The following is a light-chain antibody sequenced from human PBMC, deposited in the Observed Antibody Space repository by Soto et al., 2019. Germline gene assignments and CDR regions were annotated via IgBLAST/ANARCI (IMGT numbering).Light chain of an antibody. CDR1: QSVLFSSNNKNY. V-gene: IGKV4-1*01. J-gene: IGKJ2*01. Sequence: DIVMTQSPDSLAVSLGERATIRCRSSQSVLFSSNNKNYLAWYQQRPGQPPKLLLYWASTRDSGVPDRFSGSGSETDFNLTINSLQAEDVAMYFCQQYYSGVTFGQGTRLEI. CDR2: WAS. CDR3: QQYYSGVT.